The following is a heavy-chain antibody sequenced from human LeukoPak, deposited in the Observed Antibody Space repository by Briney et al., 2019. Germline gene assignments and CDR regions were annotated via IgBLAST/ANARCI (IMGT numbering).Heavy chain of an antibody. V-gene: IGHV3-33*01. CDR3: ESTNGWYEPIDY. CDR1: GLTFSSYG. Sequence: GRSLRLSCAASGLTFSSYGMHWVRQAPGKRLEWVAVIWYDGSNKYYADSVKGRFTISRDNSKNTLYLQMNSLRAEDTAVYCCESTNGWYEPIDYRGQGTLVTVSS. D-gene: IGHD6-19*01. CDR2: IWYDGSNK. J-gene: IGHJ4*02.